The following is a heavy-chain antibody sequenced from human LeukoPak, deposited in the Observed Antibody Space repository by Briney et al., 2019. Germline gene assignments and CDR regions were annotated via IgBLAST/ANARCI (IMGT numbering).Heavy chain of an antibody. CDR3: AKPFGSGGALWFDY. CDR1: GFSFRTSA. D-gene: IGHD2-15*01. CDR2: ISSGGSTT. J-gene: IGHJ4*02. V-gene: IGHV3-23*01. Sequence: GGSLRLSYAASGFSFRTSAMSWVRQAPGKGLEWVSTISSGGSTTFYVDSVKGRFTISRDNSKNTLYLQMNSLRAEDTAVYYCAKPFGSGGALWFDYWGQGTLVTVSS.